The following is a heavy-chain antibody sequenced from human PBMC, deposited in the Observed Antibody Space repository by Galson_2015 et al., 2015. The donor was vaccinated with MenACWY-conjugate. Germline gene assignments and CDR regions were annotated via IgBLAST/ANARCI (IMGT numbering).Heavy chain of an antibody. Sequence: ETLSLTCTVSGGSISSSSYYWGWIRQPPGKGLGWIGSIYYSGSTYYNPSLKSRVTISVDTSKNQFSLKLSSVTAADTAVYYCARQNGGNSAFLTGWYFQHWGQGTLVTVSS. CDR1: GGSISSSSYY. CDR2: IYYSGST. J-gene: IGHJ1*01. CDR3: ARQNGGNSAFLTGWYFQH. V-gene: IGHV4-39*01. D-gene: IGHD4-23*01.